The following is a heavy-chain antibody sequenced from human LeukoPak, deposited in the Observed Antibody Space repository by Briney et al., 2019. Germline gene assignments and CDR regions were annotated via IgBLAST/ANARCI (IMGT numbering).Heavy chain of an antibody. J-gene: IGHJ3*02. D-gene: IGHD5-18*01. CDR3: ARPGYSYGYAFAFDI. V-gene: IGHV3-21*01. CDR1: GFTFSSYS. CDR2: ISSSSSYI. Sequence: GGSLRLSCAASGFTFSSYSMNWVRQAPGKGLEWVSSISSSSSYIYYAGSVKGRFTISRDNAKNPLYLQMNSLRAEDTAVYYCARPGYSYGYAFAFDIWGQGTMVTVSS.